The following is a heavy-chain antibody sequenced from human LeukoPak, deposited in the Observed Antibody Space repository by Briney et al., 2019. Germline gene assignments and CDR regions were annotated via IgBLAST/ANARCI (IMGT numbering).Heavy chain of an antibody. Sequence: PSETLSLTCTVSGASISTYYWSWIRQPPGKGLEWIGYIYYSGSTNYNPSLKSRVTISVDTSKNQFSLKLSSVTAADTAVYYCARAYDSGALNWFDPWGQGTLVTVSS. CDR3: ARAYDSGALNWFDP. CDR1: GASISTYY. V-gene: IGHV4-59*01. J-gene: IGHJ5*02. CDR2: IYYSGST. D-gene: IGHD3-10*01.